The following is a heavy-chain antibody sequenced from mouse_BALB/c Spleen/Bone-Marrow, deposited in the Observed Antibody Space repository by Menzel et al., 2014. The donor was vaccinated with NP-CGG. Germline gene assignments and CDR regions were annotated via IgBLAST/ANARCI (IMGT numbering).Heavy chain of an antibody. V-gene: IGHV1S29*02. Sequence: VQLQQSGPELVKPGASVKISCKASGYTFTDYNMHWVKQNHGKSLGWIGYIYPYNGNTGYNQKFKGKATLTVDNSSSTAYMELRSLTSEDSAVYYCARGVYYDYDVWFANWGQGTLVTVSA. CDR1: GYTFTDYN. J-gene: IGHJ3*01. CDR3: ARGVYYDYDVWFAN. CDR2: IYPYNGNT. D-gene: IGHD2-4*01.